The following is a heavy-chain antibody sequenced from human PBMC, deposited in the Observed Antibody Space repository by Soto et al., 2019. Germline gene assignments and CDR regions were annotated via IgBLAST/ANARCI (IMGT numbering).Heavy chain of an antibody. V-gene: IGHV1-3*01. J-gene: IGHJ5*02. Sequence: ASVKVSCKASGYTFTSYAMHWVRQAPGQRLEWMGWINAGNGNTKYSQKFQGRVTITRDTSASTAYMELSSLRSEDTAVYYCARDFYDFWSGYSESLNWFDPWGQGTLVTVSS. CDR2: INAGNGNT. CDR1: GYTFTSYA. D-gene: IGHD3-3*01. CDR3: ARDFYDFWSGYSESLNWFDP.